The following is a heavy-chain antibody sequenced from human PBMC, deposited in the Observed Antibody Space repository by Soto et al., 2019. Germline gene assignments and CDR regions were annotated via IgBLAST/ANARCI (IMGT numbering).Heavy chain of an antibody. D-gene: IGHD3-10*01. J-gene: IGHJ6*02. CDR3: ARQGFGALHGRVDV. CDR2: VHHSWGS. CDR1: GGSISSYY. Sequence: QVQLQESGPGLVKPSETLSLSCTVSGGSISSYYWSWIRQPPGKGMEWIGYVHHSWGSTYNPSLRSRVAISLASSKSQFSLTLTSVTATDTAVYSCARQGFGALHGRVDVWGQGTTVTVSS. V-gene: IGHV4-59*08.